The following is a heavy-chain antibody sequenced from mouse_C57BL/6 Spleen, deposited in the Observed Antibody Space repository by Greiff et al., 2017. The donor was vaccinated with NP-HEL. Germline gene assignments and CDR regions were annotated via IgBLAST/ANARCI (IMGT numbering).Heavy chain of an antibody. CDR3: TRYYYGSSY. Sequence: DVMLVESGGGLVQPGGSMKLSCVASGFTFSNYWMNWVRQSPEKGLEWVAQIRLKSDNYATHYAESVNGRFTISRDDSKTRFYLQMNNLRAEDTGIYYCTRYYYGSSYWGQGTTLTVSS. CDR2: IRLKSDNYAT. CDR1: GFTFSNYW. D-gene: IGHD1-1*01. J-gene: IGHJ2*01. V-gene: IGHV6-3*01.